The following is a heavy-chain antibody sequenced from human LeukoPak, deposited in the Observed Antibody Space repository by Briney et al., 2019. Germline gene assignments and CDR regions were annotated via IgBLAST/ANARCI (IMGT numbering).Heavy chain of an antibody. CDR3: VPPGVATAD. Sequence: GGSLRLSCAASGFTFSSHAMSWVRQAPGKGLEWVSAISGSGGSTYYADSVKGWFTISRDNSKNTLYLQMNSLRAEDTAVYYCVPPGVATADWGQGTLVTVSS. CDR1: GFTFSSHA. CDR2: ISGSGGST. D-gene: IGHD5-12*01. J-gene: IGHJ4*02. V-gene: IGHV3-23*01.